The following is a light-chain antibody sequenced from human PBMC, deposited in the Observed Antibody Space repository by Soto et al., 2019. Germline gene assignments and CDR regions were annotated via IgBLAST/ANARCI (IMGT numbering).Light chain of an antibody. J-gene: IGKJ1*01. CDR2: DVS. Sequence: IQMTQSPSTLSASIGDRVTITCRASQSLDNSLAWYQQKPGKAPKLLIYDVSRLESGVPSRFSGSGSETELTLNISSLFPDDFATYYCQQYNRYWTFGQGTKVEIE. CDR1: QSLDNS. CDR3: QQYNRYWT. V-gene: IGKV1-5*01.